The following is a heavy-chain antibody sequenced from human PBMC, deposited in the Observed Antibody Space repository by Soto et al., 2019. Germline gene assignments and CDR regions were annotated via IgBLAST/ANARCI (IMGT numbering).Heavy chain of an antibody. Sequence: QITLKESGPTLVKPTQTLTLTCTFSGFSLSTSGVGVGWIRQPPGKALELLALMYWDDDKRYSPSLKSRLTIPKDTSKNQVVLTVTNVDPVDTATYYCARETRRFFDYWGQGTLVTVSS. CDR3: ARETRRFFDY. V-gene: IGHV2-5*02. J-gene: IGHJ4*02. CDR1: GFSLSTSGVG. D-gene: IGHD4-17*01. CDR2: MYWDDDK.